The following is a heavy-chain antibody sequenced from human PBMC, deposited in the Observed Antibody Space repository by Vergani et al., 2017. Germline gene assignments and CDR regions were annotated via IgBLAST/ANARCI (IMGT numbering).Heavy chain of an antibody. D-gene: IGHD3-22*01. V-gene: IGHV1-69*08. CDR1: VATFRSNT. Sequence: QVQLVQSGAEVKKPGSSVKVSCKASVATFRSNTISWVRQVPGQGLEWRGRIIPVLGKTKYAQDFQGRLTLTADTSTRTAYMELTNLRSQDTAVYYCARDPREYRGYPADYYYGMGVWGQGTTVTVS. CDR3: ARDPREYRGYPADYYYGMGV. J-gene: IGHJ6*02. CDR2: IIPVLGKT.